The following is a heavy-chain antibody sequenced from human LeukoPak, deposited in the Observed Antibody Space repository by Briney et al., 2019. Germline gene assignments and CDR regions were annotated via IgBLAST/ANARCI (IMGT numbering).Heavy chain of an antibody. CDR3: AKGPMTTRY. CDR1: GFTFSTYA. J-gene: IGHJ4*02. CDR2: ITGSGVST. D-gene: IGHD4-11*01. V-gene: IGHV3-23*01. Sequence: GGSLRLSCAASGFTFSTYAMTWVRQAPGKGLEWVSTITGSGVSTYYADSVKGRFSISRDNSKNTLYMQMNSLRAEDTAVYYCAKGPMTTRYWGQGTLVTVSS.